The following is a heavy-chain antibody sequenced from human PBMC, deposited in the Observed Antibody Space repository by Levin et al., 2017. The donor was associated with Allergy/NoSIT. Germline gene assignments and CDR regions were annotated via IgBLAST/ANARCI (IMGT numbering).Heavy chain of an antibody. CDR1: GFTFSDAW. Sequence: GESLKISCTASGFTFSDAWMSWVRQAPGKGLEWVGRIRSKTGGGTTDYAAFVTVRFTISRDYSKNTLYLQMNSLKTEDTAVYYCVNDTTKVTTWGQGTLVTVSS. D-gene: IGHD4-17*01. CDR2: IRSKTGGGTT. V-gene: IGHV3-15*01. CDR3: VNDTTKVTT. J-gene: IGHJ5*02.